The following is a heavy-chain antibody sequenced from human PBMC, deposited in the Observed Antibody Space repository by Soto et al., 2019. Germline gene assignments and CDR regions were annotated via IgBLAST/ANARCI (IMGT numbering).Heavy chain of an antibody. D-gene: IGHD1-1*01. CDR1: GYTFTSCY. CDR3: ARCFTTVVAFDI. J-gene: IGHJ3*02. V-gene: IGHV1-46*01. CDR2: INPSGGST. Sequence: ASVKVSCKASGYTFTSCYMHWVRQAPGQGLEWMGIINPSGGSTSYAQKFQGRVTMTRDTSTSTVYMELSSLRSEDTAVYYCARCFTTVVAFDIWGQGTMVTVSS.